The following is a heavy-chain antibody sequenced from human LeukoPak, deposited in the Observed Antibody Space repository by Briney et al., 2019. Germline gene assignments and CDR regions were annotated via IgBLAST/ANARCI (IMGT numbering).Heavy chain of an antibody. V-gene: IGHV1-2*02. CDR1: GYTFTGYY. CDR2: INPNSGGT. J-gene: IGHJ4*02. CDR3: ARGIYYDFWSGYRSTNDY. Sequence: ASVKVSCKASGYTFTGYYMHWVRQAPGQGLEWMGWINPNSGGTNYAQEFQGRVTMTRDTSISTAYMELSRLRSDDTAVYYCARGIYYDFWSGYRSTNDYWGQGTLVTVSS. D-gene: IGHD3-3*01.